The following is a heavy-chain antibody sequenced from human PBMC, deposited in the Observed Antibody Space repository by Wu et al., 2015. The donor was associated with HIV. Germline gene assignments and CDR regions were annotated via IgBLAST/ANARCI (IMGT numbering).Heavy chain of an antibody. CDR1: GGSFSGYY. CDR2: INHSGST. Sequence: QVQLQQWGAGLLKPSETLSLTCAVYGGSFSGYYWSWIRQPPGKGLEWIGEINHSGSTNYNPSLKSRVTISVDTSKNQFSLKLSSVTAADTAVYYCARGRSRYSPYYYGMDVWGQGTTVTVSS. D-gene: IGHD5-18*01. CDR3: ARGRSRYSPYYYGMDV. J-gene: IGHJ6*02. V-gene: IGHV4-34*01.